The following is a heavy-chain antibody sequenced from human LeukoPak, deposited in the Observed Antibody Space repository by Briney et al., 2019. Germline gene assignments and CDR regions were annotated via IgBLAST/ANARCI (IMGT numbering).Heavy chain of an antibody. CDR3: ATALTLRGEYYFDH. V-gene: IGHV1-24*01. CDR1: GYTLTELS. CDR2: FDPEDGET. D-gene: IGHD4-17*01. J-gene: IGHJ4*02. Sequence: ASVKVSCKVSGYTLTELSMHWVRQAPGKGLEWMGGFDPEDGETIYAQKFQGRVTMTEDTSTDTAYMELSSLRSEDTAVYYCATALTLRGEYYFDHWGQGTLVTVSS.